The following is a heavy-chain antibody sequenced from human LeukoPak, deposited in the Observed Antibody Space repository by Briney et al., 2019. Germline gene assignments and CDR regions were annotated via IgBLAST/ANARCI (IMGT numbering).Heavy chain of an antibody. Sequence: SGPTLVKPTQTLTLTCTFSGFSLSTSGVGVGWIRQPPGKALEWLALIYWDDDKYYSTSLKTRLTISKDTSKNQVVLTMTNMDPVDTATYYCARVLYGSGSSDFDYWGQGTLVTVSS. CDR1: GFSLSTSGVG. V-gene: IGHV2-70*01. D-gene: IGHD3-10*01. J-gene: IGHJ4*02. CDR3: ARVLYGSGSSDFDY. CDR2: IYWDDDK.